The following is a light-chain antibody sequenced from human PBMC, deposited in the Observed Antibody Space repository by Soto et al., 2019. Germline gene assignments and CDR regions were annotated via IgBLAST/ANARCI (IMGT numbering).Light chain of an antibody. V-gene: IGKV3-15*01. Sequence: EIVMTQSPATLSVSPGARATLSCRASRSVSINFAWYQQKPGQGPRLLIFGASARATNIPARFSGSGSGSEFTLTISSRQSEDFAFSYCQRYNNGTAITFGQGTRLEI. CDR3: QRYNNGTAIT. J-gene: IGKJ5*01. CDR2: GAS. CDR1: RSVSIN.